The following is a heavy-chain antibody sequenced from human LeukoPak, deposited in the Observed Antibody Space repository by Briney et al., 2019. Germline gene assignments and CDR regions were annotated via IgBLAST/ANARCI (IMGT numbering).Heavy chain of an antibody. V-gene: IGHV4-39*01. D-gene: IGHD3-22*01. Sequence: SETLSLTCTVSGGSISSSSYYWGWIRQPPGKGLEWIGSIYYSGSTYYNPSLKSRVTISVDTSKNQFSLKLSSVTAADTAVYYCARHYYYDSSGYSDYWGQGTLVTASS. CDR2: IYYSGST. CDR1: GGSISSSSYY. CDR3: ARHYYYDSSGYSDY. J-gene: IGHJ4*02.